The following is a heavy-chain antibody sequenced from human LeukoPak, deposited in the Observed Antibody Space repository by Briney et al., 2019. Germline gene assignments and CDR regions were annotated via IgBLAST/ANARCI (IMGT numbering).Heavy chain of an antibody. V-gene: IGHV4-39*01. J-gene: IGHJ4*02. CDR2: IYYSGCT. CDR3: ARLGDSSSYGY. Sequence: SETLSLTCTVSGGSISSSSYYWGWIRQPPGKGLEWIGSIYYSGCTYYNPSLKSRVTISVDTSKNQFSLKLSSVTAADTAVYYCARLGDSSSYGYWGQGTLVTVSS. D-gene: IGHD6-13*01. CDR1: GGSISSSSYY.